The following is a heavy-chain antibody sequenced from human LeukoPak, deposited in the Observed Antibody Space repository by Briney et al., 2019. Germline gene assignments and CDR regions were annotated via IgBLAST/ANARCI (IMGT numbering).Heavy chain of an antibody. CDR2: INPNTGGT. V-gene: IGHV1-2*02. J-gene: IGHJ4*02. CDR1: GYTFTGYH. CDR3: ARDTGQYCASTSCPSDY. Sequence: ASVKVSCTASGYTFTGYHMHWVRQAPGQGLEWMGWINPNTGGTNYAPKFQGRVTMTRDTSIRTAYLELSRLRSDDTAVYSCARDTGQYCASTSCPSDYWGQGTLVTVSS. D-gene: IGHD2-2*01.